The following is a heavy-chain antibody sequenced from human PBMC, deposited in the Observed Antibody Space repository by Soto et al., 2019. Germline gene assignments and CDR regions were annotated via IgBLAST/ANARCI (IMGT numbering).Heavy chain of an antibody. Sequence: ASVKVSCKASGYTFTSYGISWVRQAPGQGLEWMGWISAYNGNTNYAQKLQGRVTMTTDTSTSTAYMELSSLRSDDTALYYCARIVGATPYYYYGMDVWGQGTTVTAP. CDR1: GYTFTSYG. V-gene: IGHV1-18*01. D-gene: IGHD1-26*01. J-gene: IGHJ6*02. CDR2: ISAYNGNT. CDR3: ARIVGATPYYYYGMDV.